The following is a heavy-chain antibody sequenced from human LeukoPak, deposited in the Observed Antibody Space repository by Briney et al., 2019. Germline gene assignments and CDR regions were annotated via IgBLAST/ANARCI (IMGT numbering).Heavy chain of an antibody. Sequence: ASVKVSCKASGYSFTTYYVHCVRQAPGQGIEWVGVINPNDGGTISAQKLQDRVTLTRDTSTSTVYVELNSLKPDDTAVYYCARGPLLGYNTNDSGCDIWGQGTRVTVSS. V-gene: IGHV1-46*04. CDR2: INPNDGGT. CDR1: GYSFTTYY. J-gene: IGHJ3*02. D-gene: IGHD1-14*01. CDR3: ARGPLLGYNTNDSGCDI.